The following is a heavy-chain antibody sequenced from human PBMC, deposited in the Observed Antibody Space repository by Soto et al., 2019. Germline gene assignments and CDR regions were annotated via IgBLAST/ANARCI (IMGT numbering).Heavy chain of an antibody. J-gene: IGHJ4*02. D-gene: IGHD6-19*01. CDR1: RFTFSTFA. V-gene: IGHV3-23*01. Sequence: EVQLLESGGGLVQPGGSLRVSCVANRFTFSTFARTWVRQAPGKGLEWVSIISGSGASTHYADSVKGRFTISRDNSKNTLYLQMNSLRAEVTAVYYCAKRYSSGWNAFDYWGQGTLVTVSS. CDR2: ISGSGAST. CDR3: AKRYSSGWNAFDY.